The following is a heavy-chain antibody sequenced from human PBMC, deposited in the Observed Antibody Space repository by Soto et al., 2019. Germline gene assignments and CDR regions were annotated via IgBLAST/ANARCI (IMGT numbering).Heavy chain of an antibody. CDR2: INPSGGST. J-gene: IGHJ5*02. CDR1: GYTFTSYY. Sequence: QVQLVQSGAEVKKPGASVKVSCKASGYTFTSYYMHWVRQAPGQGLEWMGIINPSGGSTSYAQKFQGRVTMTRDTSTGTVYMELSSLRSEDTAVYYCARYLRVGLAIAAAAQAGFDPWGQGTLVNVSS. D-gene: IGHD6-13*01. CDR3: ARYLRVGLAIAAAAQAGFDP. V-gene: IGHV1-46*01.